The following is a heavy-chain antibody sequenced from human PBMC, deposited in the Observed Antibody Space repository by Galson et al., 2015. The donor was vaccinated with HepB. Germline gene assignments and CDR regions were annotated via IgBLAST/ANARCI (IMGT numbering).Heavy chain of an antibody. D-gene: IGHD1-26*01. CDR2: IISSGDST. CDR1: GFAFSSYA. V-gene: IGHV3-23*01. CDR3: AKGCTPYQVGATTSFPPNY. J-gene: IGHJ4*02. Sequence: SLRLSCAASGFAFSSYAMSWVRQAPGKGLEWVSSIISSGDSTYYADSVKGRFTISRDNSKNTLYLQMNSLRAEDTAVYFCAKGCTPYQVGATTSFPPNYWGQGTLVTVSS.